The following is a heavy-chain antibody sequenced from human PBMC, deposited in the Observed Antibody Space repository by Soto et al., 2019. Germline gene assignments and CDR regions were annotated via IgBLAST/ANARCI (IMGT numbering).Heavy chain of an antibody. CDR3: ARDRGIMGQLALGHFDY. V-gene: IGHV4-4*07. CDR1: GASISSYY. CDR2: ISTSGRA. J-gene: IGHJ4*02. D-gene: IGHD6-6*01. Sequence: PSETLSLTCSVSGASISSYYWGWIRQPAGKGLEWIGRISTSGRANYNPSLKSRVSMSVDTSRRQFSLKLSSVIAADTAVYYCARDRGIMGQLALGHFDYWGQGNLVTVSS.